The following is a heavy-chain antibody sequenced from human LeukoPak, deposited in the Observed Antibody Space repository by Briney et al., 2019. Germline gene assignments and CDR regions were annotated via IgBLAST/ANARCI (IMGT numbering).Heavy chain of an antibody. V-gene: IGHV3-23*01. D-gene: IGHD2-2*01. J-gene: IGHJ4*02. CDR1: GFTFSSYA. CDR2: ISGSGGST. CDR3: AKGHCSSTSCYGTGFDY. Sequence: GGSLRLSCAASGFTFSSYAMSWVRQAPGKGLEWVSAISGSGGSTYYADSVKGRFTISRDNSKNTLYLQMNSLRAEDTAVYYCAKGHCSSTSCYGTGFDYWGQGTLVTVSS.